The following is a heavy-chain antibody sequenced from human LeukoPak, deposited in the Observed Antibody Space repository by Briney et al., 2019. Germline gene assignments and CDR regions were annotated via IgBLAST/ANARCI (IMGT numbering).Heavy chain of an antibody. D-gene: IGHD3-9*01. CDR2: INPGGGST. J-gene: IGHJ4*02. CDR1: GYIFTSHY. V-gene: IGHV1-46*01. CDR3: ARFRYYDILTGFDY. Sequence: ASVKVSCKASGYIFTSHYMHWVRQAPGQGLEWMGVINPGGGSTTYAQKFQGRVTMTRDTSTNTVYMELNSLRSEDTAVYYCARFRYYDILTGFDYWGQGTLVTVSS.